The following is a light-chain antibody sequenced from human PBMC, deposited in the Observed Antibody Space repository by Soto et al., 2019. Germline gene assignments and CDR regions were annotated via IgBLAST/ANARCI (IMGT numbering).Light chain of an antibody. CDR2: DGT. Sequence: DTRLTQSPSSLSASVGDRVTITCQASQHISDYLNWYQQKPGKAPKLLIYDGTKLETGVPSRFSGSTSGTELTFTISSLQPENTATYYCQQYFNPRTFGGGTKV. CDR3: QQYFNPRT. V-gene: IGKV1-33*01. CDR1: QHISDY. J-gene: IGKJ4*01.